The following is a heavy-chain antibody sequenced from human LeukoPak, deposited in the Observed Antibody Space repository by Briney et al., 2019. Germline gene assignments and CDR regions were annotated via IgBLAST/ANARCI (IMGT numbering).Heavy chain of an antibody. J-gene: IGHJ5*02. CDR3: ARERADYYGSGSYYKKRYNWFDP. D-gene: IGHD3-10*01. CDR2: INPNSGGT. V-gene: IGHV1-2*02. CDR1: GYTFTGYY. Sequence: ASVKVSCKASGYTFTGYYTHWVRQAPGQGLEWMGWINPNSGGTNYAQKFQGRVTMTRDTSISTAYMELSRLRSDDTAVYYCARERADYYGSGSYYKKRYNWFDPWGQGTLVTVSS.